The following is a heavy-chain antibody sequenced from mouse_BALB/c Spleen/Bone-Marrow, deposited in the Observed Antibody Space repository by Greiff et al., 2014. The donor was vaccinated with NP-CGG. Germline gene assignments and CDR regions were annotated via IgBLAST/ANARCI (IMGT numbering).Heavy chain of an antibody. CDR2: IYPGNSDT. J-gene: IGHJ4*01. CDR1: GYTFTSYW. D-gene: IGHD2-14*01. CDR3: TGYVRRYYYAMDY. V-gene: IGHV1-5*01. Sequence: VQLKESGTVLARPGASVKMSCKASGYTFTSYWMHWVKQRPGQGLEWIGAIYPGNSDTSYNQKFKGKAKLTAVTSTSTAYVELSSLTNEDSAVYYCTGYVRRYYYAMDYWGQGTSVTVSS.